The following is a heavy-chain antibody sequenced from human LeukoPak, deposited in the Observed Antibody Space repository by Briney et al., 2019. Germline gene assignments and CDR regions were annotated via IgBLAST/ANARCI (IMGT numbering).Heavy chain of an antibody. Sequence: GGSLRLSCAASGFTFSSYSMNWVRQAPGKGLEWVSSISTSSTYIYYADSVKGRFTISRDNAKNSLYLQMNSLRAEDTAVYYCARDPPFIIGTTFFDYWGQETLVTVSS. V-gene: IGHV3-21*01. D-gene: IGHD1-20*01. CDR3: ARDPPFIIGTTFFDY. J-gene: IGHJ4*02. CDR1: GFTFSSYS. CDR2: ISTSSTYI.